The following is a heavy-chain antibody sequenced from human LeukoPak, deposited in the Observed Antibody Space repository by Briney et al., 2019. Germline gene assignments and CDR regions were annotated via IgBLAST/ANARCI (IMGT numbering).Heavy chain of an antibody. V-gene: IGHV3-21*01. CDR2: ISSSSSYI. CDR1: GFTFSSYS. J-gene: IGHJ4*02. CDR3: ARDLGYYDSRGYRGY. Sequence: GGSLRLSCAASGFTFSSYSMNWVRQAPGKGLEWISSISSSSSYIYYADSVKGRFTISRDNAKNSLYLQMNSLRAEDTAVYYCARDLGYYDSRGYRGYWGQGTLVTVSS. D-gene: IGHD3-22*01.